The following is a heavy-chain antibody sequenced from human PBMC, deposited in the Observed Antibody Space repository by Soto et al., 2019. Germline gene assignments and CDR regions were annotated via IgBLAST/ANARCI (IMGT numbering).Heavy chain of an antibody. V-gene: IGHV3-74*01. CDR1: GVNFSNYW. CDR2: INGDGSSR. CDR3: VRDREDFWSGYFWFAP. J-gene: IGHJ5*02. Sequence: GGSLRLSCAASGVNFSNYWMHWVRQSPGKGLEWVSRINGDGSSRNYADSVKGRFTISRDNAKNTLYLQMNSLRAEDTAVYYCVRDREDFWSGYFWFAPWGQGTLVTVSS. D-gene: IGHD3-3*01.